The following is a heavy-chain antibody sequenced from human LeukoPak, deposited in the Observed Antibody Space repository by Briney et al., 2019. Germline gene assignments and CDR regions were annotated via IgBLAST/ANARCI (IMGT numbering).Heavy chain of an antibody. CDR2: ISYDGSNK. J-gene: IGHJ6*03. V-gene: IGHV3-30*03. D-gene: IGHD6-6*01. CDR3: ARAPAARYLYYYYYYMDV. Sequence: PGGSLRLSCAASGFTFSSYGMHWVRQAPGKGLEWVAVISYDGSNKYYADSVKGRFTISRDNSKNTLYLQMNSLRAEDTAVYYCARAPAARYLYYYYYYMDVWGKGTTVTVSS. CDR1: GFTFSSYG.